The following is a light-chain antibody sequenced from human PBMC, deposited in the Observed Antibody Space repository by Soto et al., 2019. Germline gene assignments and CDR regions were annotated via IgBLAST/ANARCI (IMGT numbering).Light chain of an antibody. V-gene: IGLV1-47*02. CDR2: NDY. CDR3: AVWDDSLSGVV. Sequence: QSVLAHPPSASGTPGQRVTISCSGSTSNVGSNLASWYQQLPGSAPKLLIYNDYERPPGVPDRFSGSKSGTSASLCISGLRSEDEADYFCAVWDDSLSGVVFGGGTQLTVL. CDR1: TSNVGSNL. J-gene: IGLJ2*01.